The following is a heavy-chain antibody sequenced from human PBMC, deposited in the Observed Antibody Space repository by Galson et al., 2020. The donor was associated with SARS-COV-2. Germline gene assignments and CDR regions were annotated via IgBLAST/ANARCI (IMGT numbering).Heavy chain of an antibody. Sequence: SETLSLTCAVYGGSLSGYYWSWIRQPPGKGLEWTGELNHSGNTNYNPSLKSRVTTSVDTSKNQFSLKLRSVTAADTAVYYCTRLYNWNDRDYNNGLDVWGQGTTVTVAS. V-gene: IGHV4-34*01. CDR3: TRLYNWNDRDYNNGLDV. CDR2: LNHSGNT. CDR1: GGSLSGYY. J-gene: IGHJ6*02. D-gene: IGHD1-1*01.